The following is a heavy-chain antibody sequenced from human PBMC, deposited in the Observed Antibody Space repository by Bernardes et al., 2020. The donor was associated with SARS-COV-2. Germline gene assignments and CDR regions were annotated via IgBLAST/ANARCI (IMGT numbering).Heavy chain of an antibody. D-gene: IGHD5-18*01. J-gene: IGHJ4*02. CDR3: VKRRAIFELWAGNFDY. V-gene: IGHV3-30*18. CDR1: GFTFNTYG. CDR2: ISYEGSKK. Sequence: SLRLSCAASGFTFNTYGMHWVRQAPGKGLEWVAFISYEGSKKYYLDSLKGRFTISRDSSKNTLYLQMNSLRDDDTAVYYCVKRRAIFELWAGNFDYWGQGTLVTVSS.